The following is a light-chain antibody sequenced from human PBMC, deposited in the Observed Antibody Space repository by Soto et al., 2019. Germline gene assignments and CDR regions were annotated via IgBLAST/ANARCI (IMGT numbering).Light chain of an antibody. CDR1: QSVSSSY. Sequence: NVLAQSPGTLSLSPGERATHSCRASQSVSSSYLAWYQQKPGQAPRLLIYGASSRATGIPDRFSGSGSGTDFTLTISRLEPEDFAVYYCQQYGSSPRTFGQGTKVDIK. V-gene: IGKV3-20*01. J-gene: IGKJ1*01. CDR2: GAS. CDR3: QQYGSSPRT.